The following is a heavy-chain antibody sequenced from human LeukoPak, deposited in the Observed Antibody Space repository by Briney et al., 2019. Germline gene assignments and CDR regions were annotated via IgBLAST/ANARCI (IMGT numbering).Heavy chain of an antibody. Sequence: SETLSLTCTVSGGSISSYYWSWIRQPPGKGLEWIGYIYYSGSTNYNPSLKSRVTISVDTSKNQFSLKLSSVTAADTAVYYCAGQGAMATILNWFDPWGQGTLVTVSS. V-gene: IGHV4-59*08. D-gene: IGHD5-24*01. CDR1: GGSISSYY. CDR3: AGQGAMATILNWFDP. J-gene: IGHJ5*02. CDR2: IYYSGST.